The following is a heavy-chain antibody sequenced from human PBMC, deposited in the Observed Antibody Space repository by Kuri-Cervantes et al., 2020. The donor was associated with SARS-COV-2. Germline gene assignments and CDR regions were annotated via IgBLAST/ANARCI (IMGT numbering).Heavy chain of an antibody. CDR1: GGSISSGDYY. CDR3: ARAIAVADNIDY. CDR2: IYYSGST. D-gene: IGHD6-19*01. J-gene: IGHJ4*02. V-gene: IGHV4-30-4*08. Sequence: SETLSLTCTVFGGSISSGDYYWSWIRQPPGKGLEWIGYIYYSGSTYYNPSLKSRVTISVDTSKNQFSLKLSSVTAADTAVYYCARAIAVADNIDYWGQGTLVTVSS.